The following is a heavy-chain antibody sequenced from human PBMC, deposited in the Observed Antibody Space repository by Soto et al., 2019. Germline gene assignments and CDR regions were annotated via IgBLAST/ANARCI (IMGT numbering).Heavy chain of an antibody. J-gene: IGHJ4*02. V-gene: IGHV1-18*04. CDR1: GYTFTSYG. CDR3: ARDEDAAMPHFFDY. D-gene: IGHD5-18*01. Sequence: ASVKVSCKASGYTFTSYGIGWVRQAPGQGLEWMGWISAYNGNTNYAQKLQGRVTMTTDTSTSTAYMELRSLRSDDTAVYYCARDEDAAMPHFFDYWGQGTPVTVSS. CDR2: ISAYNGNT.